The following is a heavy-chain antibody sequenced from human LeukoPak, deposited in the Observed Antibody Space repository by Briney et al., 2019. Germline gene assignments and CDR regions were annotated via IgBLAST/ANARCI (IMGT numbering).Heavy chain of an antibody. CDR3: VRDSIAATGLAFDI. CDR2: INPNNGGT. J-gene: IGHJ3*02. D-gene: IGHD6-13*01. Sequence: ASVKVSFKASGYTFTDYRIHWVRQAPGQGLEWMGWINPNNGGTNYAQKFQGRVTMTRDTSISTAYMELNRLTSDDTAVYYCVRDSIAATGLAFDIWGQGTMVIVSS. V-gene: IGHV1-2*02. CDR1: GYTFTDYR.